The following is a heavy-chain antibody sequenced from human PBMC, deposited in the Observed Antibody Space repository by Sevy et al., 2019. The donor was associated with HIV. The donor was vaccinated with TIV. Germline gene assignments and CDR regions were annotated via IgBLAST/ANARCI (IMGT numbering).Heavy chain of an antibody. V-gene: IGHV3-23*01. D-gene: IGHD3-10*01. CDR3: ARVAGSGTYYSGDFDY. CDR1: GFTFSSYA. J-gene: IGHJ4*02. CDR2: ISGSGGST. Sequence: GGSLRLSCAASGFTFSSYAMSWVRQAPGKGLEWVSGISGSGGSTYYADSVKGRFTISRDNSKNTLYLQMNSLRAEDTAVYYSARVAGSGTYYSGDFDYWGQGTLVTVSS.